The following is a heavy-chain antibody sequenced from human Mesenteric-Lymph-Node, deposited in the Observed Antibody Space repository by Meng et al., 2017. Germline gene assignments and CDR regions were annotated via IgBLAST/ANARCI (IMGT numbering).Heavy chain of an antibody. CDR2: ISHSGSA. D-gene: IGHD1-26*01. J-gene: IGHJ5*02. V-gene: IGHV4-4*02. CDR3: ARDIENSGRAFDP. CDR1: SGSISSNTY. Sequence: GSLRLSCAVSSGSISSNTYWSWVRQPPGKGLEWIGQISHSGSAYYNPSLKSRVTMSVDKSKSQFSLMLTSVTAADTAVYYCARDIENSGRAFDPWGQGTLVTVSS.